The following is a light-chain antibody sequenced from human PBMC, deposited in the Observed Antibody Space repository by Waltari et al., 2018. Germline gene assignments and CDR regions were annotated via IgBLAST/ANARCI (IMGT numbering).Light chain of an antibody. Sequence: QSVLPQPPSASGTPGPRVTISCSGSSSNIGSNTVNWYQPLPGTAPKLLIYRNNQRPSGVPDRFSGSKSGTSASLAISGLQSEDEADYYCAAWDDSLNGYVFGTGTKVTVL. CDR2: RNN. V-gene: IGLV1-44*01. J-gene: IGLJ1*01. CDR1: SSNIGSNT. CDR3: AAWDDSLNGYV.